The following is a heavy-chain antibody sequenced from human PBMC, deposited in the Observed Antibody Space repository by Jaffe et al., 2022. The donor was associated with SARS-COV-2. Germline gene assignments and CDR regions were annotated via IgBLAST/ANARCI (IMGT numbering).Heavy chain of an antibody. D-gene: IGHD3-16*01. CDR1: GGSISSYY. V-gene: IGHV4-59*01. J-gene: IGHJ4*02. CDR3: AREVGGGDYFDY. CDR2: IYYSGST. Sequence: QVQLQESGPGLVKPSETLSLTCTVSGGSISSYYWSWIRQPPGKGLEWIGYIYYSGSTNYNPSLKSRVTISVDTSKNQFSLKLSSVTAADTAVYYCAREVGGGDYFDYWGQGTLVTVSS.